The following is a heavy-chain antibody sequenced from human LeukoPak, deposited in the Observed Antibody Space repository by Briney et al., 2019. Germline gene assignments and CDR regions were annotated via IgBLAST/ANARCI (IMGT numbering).Heavy chain of an antibody. CDR1: GGSFSGYY. CDR3: AIAPNPIVY. V-gene: IGHV4-34*01. CDR2: INHSGST. Sequence: MPSETLSLTCAVYGGSFSGYYWSWIRQPPGKGLEWIGEINHSGSTNYNPSLKSRVTISVDTSKNQFSLKLSSVTTADTAVYYCAIAPNPIVYWGQETLVTASS. D-gene: IGHD1-14*01. J-gene: IGHJ4*02.